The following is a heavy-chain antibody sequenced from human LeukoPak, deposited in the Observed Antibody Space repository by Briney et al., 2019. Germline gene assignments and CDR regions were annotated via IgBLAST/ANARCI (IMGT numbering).Heavy chain of an antibody. CDR3: ARRGIPVAGLDY. D-gene: IGHD6-19*01. J-gene: IGHJ4*02. Sequence: SETLSLTCTVSGGSISGYYWSWIRQPPGKGLEWIGYIYHSGNTNYSPSLRSRVTISVDTSRNQFSLNLSSVTAADTAVYYCARRGIPVAGLDYWGQGSLVAVSS. V-gene: IGHV4-59*08. CDR2: IYHSGNT. CDR1: GGSISGYY.